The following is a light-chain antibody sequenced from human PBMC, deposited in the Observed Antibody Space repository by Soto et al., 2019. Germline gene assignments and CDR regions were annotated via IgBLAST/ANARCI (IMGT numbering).Light chain of an antibody. CDR3: CSHAGNNNYV. V-gene: IGLV2-8*01. Sequence: QSVLTQPLSASGSPGQSVAISCTGTSRDVGGQNYVSWYQQHPGKAPKLIIYAVSNRPSGVPDRFSGSKSGNTASLTISGLWAEDEADYYCCSHAGNNNYVFGTGTKLTV. CDR2: AVS. CDR1: SRDVGGQNY. J-gene: IGLJ1*01.